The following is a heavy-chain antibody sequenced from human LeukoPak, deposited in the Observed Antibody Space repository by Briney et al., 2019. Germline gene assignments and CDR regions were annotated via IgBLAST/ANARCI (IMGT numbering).Heavy chain of an antibody. CDR2: ISSSSSYI. CDR1: GFXFSSYS. Sequence: GGSLRLSCAASGFXFSSYSINWVRQAPGKGLEWVSSISSSSSYIYYADPVKSRFTISRDNAKNSLYLQMNSLRAEDTAVYYCARAQAGSGWYYYYYGMDVWGQGTTVTVSS. D-gene: IGHD6-19*01. CDR3: ARAQAGSGWYYYYYGMDV. V-gene: IGHV3-21*01. J-gene: IGHJ6*02.